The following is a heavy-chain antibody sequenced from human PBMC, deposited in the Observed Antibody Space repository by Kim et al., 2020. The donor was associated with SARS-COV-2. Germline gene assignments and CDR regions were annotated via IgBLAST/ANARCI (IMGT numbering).Heavy chain of an antibody. CDR3: ARAADIRAWCVPY. J-gene: IGHJ4*02. Sequence: YNPSLKSRVTISVDTSKNQFSLKLSSVTAADAAVYYCARAADIRAWCVPYWGRGALVTVSS. D-gene: IGHD6-19*01. V-gene: IGHV4-34*01.